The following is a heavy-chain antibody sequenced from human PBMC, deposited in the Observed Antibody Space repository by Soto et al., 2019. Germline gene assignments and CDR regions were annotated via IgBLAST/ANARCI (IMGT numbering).Heavy chain of an antibody. J-gene: IGHJ6*02. V-gene: IGHV1-69*13. CDR2: IIPIFGTA. D-gene: IGHD1-7*01. CDR3: ARDNNWKYQNAHGMDV. CDR1: GGTFSSYA. Sequence: SVKVSCKASGGTFSSYAISWVRQAPGQGLEWMGGIIPIFGTANYAQKFQGRVTITADESTSTAYMELSSLRSEDTAVYYCARDNNWKYQNAHGMDVWGQGTTVTVSS.